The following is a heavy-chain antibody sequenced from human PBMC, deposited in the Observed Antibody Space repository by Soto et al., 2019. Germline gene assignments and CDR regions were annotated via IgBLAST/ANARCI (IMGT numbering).Heavy chain of an antibody. V-gene: IGHV3-23*01. CDR2: IGSIGRRT. J-gene: IGHJ4*02. CDR3: AKVANVGVVVEYFDH. D-gene: IGHD3-3*01. CDR1: GFTFATYA. Sequence: EVQLLESGGGLVQRGGSLRLSCGSSGFTFATYAMGWVRQAPGKGLERVSGIGSIGRRTYYADSVRGGFSISRDNSKNTVDLQINSLRAEDTAVYYCAKVANVGVVVEYFDHWGQGSLVTVSS.